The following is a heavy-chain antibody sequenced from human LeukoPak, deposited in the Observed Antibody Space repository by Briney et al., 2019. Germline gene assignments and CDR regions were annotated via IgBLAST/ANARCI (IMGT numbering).Heavy chain of an antibody. D-gene: IGHD2-15*01. Sequence: ASVKVSCKASGYTFTSYDINWVRQATGQGLEWMGWMNPNSGNTGYAQKFRGRVTMTRNTSISTAYMELSSLRSEDTAVYYCARGRWGCSGGSCYSDYWGQGTLVTVSS. CDR1: GYTFTSYD. CDR2: MNPNSGNT. CDR3: ARGRWGCSGGSCYSDY. J-gene: IGHJ4*02. V-gene: IGHV1-8*01.